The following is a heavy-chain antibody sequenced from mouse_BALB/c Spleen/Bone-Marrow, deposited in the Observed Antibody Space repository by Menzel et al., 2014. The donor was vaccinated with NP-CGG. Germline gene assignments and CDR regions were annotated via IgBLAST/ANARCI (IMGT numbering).Heavy chain of an antibody. CDR1: GYTFTSYW. J-gene: IGHJ3*01. CDR2: IDPSDSYT. CDR3: ASYYGYDEGFAY. Sequence: VQLQQSGAELVKPGASVKLSCKASGYTFTSYWMHWVKQRPGQGLEWIGEIDPSDSYTNYNQKFKGKATLTVDESSSTAYMQLNSLTSEDSAVYYCASYYGYDEGFAYWGQGTLVTVSA. V-gene: IGHV1-69*02. D-gene: IGHD2-2*01.